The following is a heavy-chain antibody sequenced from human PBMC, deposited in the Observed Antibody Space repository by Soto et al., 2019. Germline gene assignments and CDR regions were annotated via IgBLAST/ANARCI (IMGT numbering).Heavy chain of an antibody. J-gene: IGHJ6*02. CDR1: GGTFSSYA. CDR3: ARDGHITMVRGVITNYYYYYGMDV. D-gene: IGHD3-10*01. CDR2: IIPIFGTA. Sequence: SVKVSCKSSGGTFSSYAISWVRQAPGQGLEWMGGIIPIFGTANYAQKFQGRVTITADESTSTAYMELSSLRSEDTAVYYCARDGHITMVRGVITNYYYYYGMDVWGQGTTVTVSS. V-gene: IGHV1-69*13.